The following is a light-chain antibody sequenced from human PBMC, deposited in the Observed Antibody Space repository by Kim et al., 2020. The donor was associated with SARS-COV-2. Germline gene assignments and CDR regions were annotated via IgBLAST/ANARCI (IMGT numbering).Light chain of an antibody. CDR3: QAWDSSTGV. CDR1: KLGDKY. CDR2: QDS. J-gene: IGLJ1*01. V-gene: IGLV3-1*01. Sequence: VSPGQTASVTCSGDKLGDKYACWYQQKPGQSPVLVIYQDSKRPSGIPERFSGSNSANTATLTISGTQAMDEADYYCQAWDSSTGVFGTGTKFTVL.